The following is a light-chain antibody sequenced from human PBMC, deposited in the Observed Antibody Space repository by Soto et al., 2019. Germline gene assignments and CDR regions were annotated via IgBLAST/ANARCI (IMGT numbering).Light chain of an antibody. CDR1: QSVSSN. V-gene: IGKV3-15*01. J-gene: IGKJ1*01. CDR2: GAS. CDR3: PQHDNLPRT. Sequence: EIVMTQSPATLSVSPGERATLSCRASQSVSSNLAWYQQKPGQAPRLLIYGASTRATGIPARFSRGGSGTVFTLTIFRPHSEDLSFYYCPQHDNLPRTFGQGTKVEIQ.